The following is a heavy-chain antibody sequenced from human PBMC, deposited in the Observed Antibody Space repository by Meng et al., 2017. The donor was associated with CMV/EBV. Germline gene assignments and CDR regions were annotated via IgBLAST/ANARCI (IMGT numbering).Heavy chain of an antibody. CDR3: AGRVTIFGGVISRWFDP. J-gene: IGHJ5*02. D-gene: IGHD3-3*01. CDR2: MNPNSGNT. V-gene: IGHV1-8*01. CDR1: GSSFTSYD. Sequence: GGPLRLPCKGSGSSFTSYDINWVRQATGQGLEWMGWMNPNSGNTGYPQKFQGRVTMTRNTSISTAYMELSSLRSEDTAVYYCAGRVTIFGGVISRWFDPWGQGTLVTVSS.